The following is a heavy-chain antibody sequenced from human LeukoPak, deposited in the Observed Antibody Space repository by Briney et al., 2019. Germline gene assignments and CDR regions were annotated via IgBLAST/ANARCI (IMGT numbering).Heavy chain of an antibody. D-gene: IGHD5-12*01. Sequence: PGGSLRLSCAASGFTFSDYDMSWIRQAPGKGLEWVSYISSSGSTIYYADSVKGRFTISRDNAKNSLYLQMNSLRAEDTAVYYCAGEGSGYDLWVGYYYHYMDVWGKGTTVTVSS. CDR2: ISSSGSTI. CDR1: GFTFSDYD. V-gene: IGHV3-11*04. CDR3: AGEGSGYDLWVGYYYHYMDV. J-gene: IGHJ6*03.